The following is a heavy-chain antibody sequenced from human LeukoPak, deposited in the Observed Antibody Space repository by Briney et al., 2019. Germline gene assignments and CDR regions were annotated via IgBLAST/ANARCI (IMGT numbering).Heavy chain of an antibody. V-gene: IGHV5-10-1*01. J-gene: IGHJ4*02. D-gene: IGHD6-19*01. CDR3: ASTQSGWYEKFDY. CDR2: IDPSDSYT. CDR1: GYRFTSYW. Sequence: GESLKISCKGSGYRFTSYWVSWVRQMPGKGLEWMGRIDPSDSYTNYSPSFQGHVTISADKSISTAYLQWSSLKASDTAMYYCASTQSGWYEKFDYWGQGTLVTVSS.